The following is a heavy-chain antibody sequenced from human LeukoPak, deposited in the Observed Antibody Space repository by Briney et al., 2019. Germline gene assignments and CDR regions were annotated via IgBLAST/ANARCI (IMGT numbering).Heavy chain of an antibody. J-gene: IGHJ4*02. CDR2: IYHSGST. D-gene: IGHD6-19*01. CDR3: ASGYYSGGWYLGY. CDR1: GYSISSGYY. Sequence: SETLSLTCTVSGYSISSGYYWGWIRQPPGKGLEWIGSIYHSGSTYYNPSLKSRVTISVDTSKNQFSLKLSSVTAADTAVYYCASGYYSGGWYLGYWGQGTLVTVSS. V-gene: IGHV4-38-2*02.